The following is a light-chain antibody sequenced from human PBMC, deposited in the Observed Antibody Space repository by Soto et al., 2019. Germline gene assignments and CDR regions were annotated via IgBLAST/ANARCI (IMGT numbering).Light chain of an antibody. CDR3: LLYGSSPPYT. CDR2: GAS. Sequence: EIVLTQSPGTLSLFPGERATLSCGASQSVRSSYLAWYQQKPGQAPRLLIFGASSRATGVPDRFSGSGSGTGFTLTISRLDPDDFAVYYCLLYGSSPPYTFGQGTKLEIK. J-gene: IGKJ2*01. V-gene: IGKV3-20*01. CDR1: QSVRSSY.